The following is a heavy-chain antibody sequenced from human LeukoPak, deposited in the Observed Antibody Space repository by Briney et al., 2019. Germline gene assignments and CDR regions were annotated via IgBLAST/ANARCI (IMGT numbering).Heavy chain of an antibody. CDR3: ARDSVAAAVPTMDV. J-gene: IGHJ6*03. V-gene: IGHV3-48*01. CDR2: ISSSSSTI. D-gene: IGHD6-13*01. CDR1: GFTFSSYS. Sequence: PGGSLRLSCAASGFTFSSYSMNWVHQAPGKGREWVSYISSSSSTIYYADSVKGRFTISRDNAKNSLYLQMNSLRAEDTAVYYCARDSVAAAVPTMDVWGKGTTVTVSS.